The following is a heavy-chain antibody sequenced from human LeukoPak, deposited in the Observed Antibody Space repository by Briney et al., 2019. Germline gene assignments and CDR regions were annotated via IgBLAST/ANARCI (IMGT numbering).Heavy chain of an antibody. J-gene: IGHJ4*02. Sequence: GGSLRLSCAASGFTFSSYDMNWVRQAPGKGLEWVSSISSGSSFIYYADSMKGRFTISRDNAKNSLYLQMSSLRADDTAVYYCAREGVGYYFDYWGQGTLVTVSS. CDR1: GFTFSSYD. CDR2: ISSGSSFI. D-gene: IGHD6-13*01. CDR3: AREGVGYYFDY. V-gene: IGHV3-21*01.